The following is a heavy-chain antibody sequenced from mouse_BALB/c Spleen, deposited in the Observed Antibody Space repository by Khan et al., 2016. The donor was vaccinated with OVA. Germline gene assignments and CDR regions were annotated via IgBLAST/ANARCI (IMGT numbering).Heavy chain of an antibody. CDR1: GYTFTSYW. J-gene: IGHJ2*01. Sequence: QVQLQQPGAELVKPGASVKMSCKASGYTFTSYWMHWVKRRPGQGLEWIGVIDPSDSYTSYNQKFKGKATLTVDTSSSTAYMQLSSLTSEDSAVYYCTNANYYGSSYYFDYWGQGTTLTVSS. CDR2: IDPSDSYT. CDR3: TNANYYGSSYYFDY. D-gene: IGHD1-1*01. V-gene: IGHV1S127*01.